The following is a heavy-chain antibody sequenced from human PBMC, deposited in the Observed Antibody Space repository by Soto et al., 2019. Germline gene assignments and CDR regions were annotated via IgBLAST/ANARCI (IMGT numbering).Heavy chain of an antibody. Sequence: QVQLQESGPGLVKPSDTLSLTCAVSGYSISSSNWWGWIRQPPRKGLEWIGYIYYSGPTYYTPSLKRPVTMAVETSKNHFSLKLTSATAVDTAVYYCARREIQGPIDYWGQGSLVTVSS. D-gene: IGHD1-26*01. J-gene: IGHJ4*02. CDR2: IYYSGPT. CDR3: ARREIQGPIDY. CDR1: GYSISSSNW. V-gene: IGHV4-28*01.